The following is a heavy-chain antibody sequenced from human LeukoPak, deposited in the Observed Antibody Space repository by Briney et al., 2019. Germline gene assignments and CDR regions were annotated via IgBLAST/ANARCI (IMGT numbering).Heavy chain of an antibody. CDR3: ARRAGDYSHPYDY. CDR1: GFTFSSYG. CDR2: IRYDGSNK. J-gene: IGHJ4*02. Sequence: GGSLRLSCAASGFTFSSYGMHWVRQAPGKGLEWVAFIRYDGSNKYYADSVKGRFTISRDNSKNTLYLQMSSLRAEDTAVYYCARRAGDYSHPYDYWGQGILVTVSS. V-gene: IGHV3-30*02. D-gene: IGHD4-17*01.